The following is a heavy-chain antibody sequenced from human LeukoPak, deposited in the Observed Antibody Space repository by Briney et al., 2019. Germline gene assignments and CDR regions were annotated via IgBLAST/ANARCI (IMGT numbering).Heavy chain of an antibody. J-gene: IGHJ4*02. D-gene: IGHD3-22*01. V-gene: IGHV3-23*01. CDR2: ISGSGGST. CDR1: GFTFSSYA. CDR3: AKGPRIVVVIGSGDY. Sequence: GGSLRLSCAASGFTFSSYAMSWVRQAPGKGLEWVSAISGSGGSTHYADSVKGRFTISRDNSKNTLYLQMNSLRAEDTAVYYCAKGPRIVVVIGSGDYWGQGTLVTVSS.